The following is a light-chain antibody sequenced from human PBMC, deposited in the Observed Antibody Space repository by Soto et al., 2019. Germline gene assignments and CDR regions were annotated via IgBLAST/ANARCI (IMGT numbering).Light chain of an antibody. J-gene: IGKJ1*01. CDR1: QSVSSSH. V-gene: IGKV3-11*01. CDR2: DAS. CDR3: QQRSNWPPWT. Sequence: PGERATLSCRASQSVSSSHLAWYQHKPGQAPRLLIYDASNRATGIPARFSGSGSGTDFTLTISSLEPEDFAVYYCQQRSNWPPWTFGQGTKVDVK.